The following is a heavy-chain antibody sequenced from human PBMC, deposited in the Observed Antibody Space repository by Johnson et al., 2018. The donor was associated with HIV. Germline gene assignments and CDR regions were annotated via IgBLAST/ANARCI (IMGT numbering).Heavy chain of an antibody. Sequence: EVQVVESGGGLVQPGRSLRLSCAASGFTFDDYGMHWVRQGPGKGLEWVAGISWNSGSIGYADSLKGRSTISRDNTKNTLYLEMNSPRGEDTAVYYCARSGPNWAFDIWGQGTMVTVSS. CDR3: ARSGPNWAFDI. J-gene: IGHJ3*02. D-gene: IGHD1-1*01. V-gene: IGHV3-9*01. CDR2: ISWNSGSI. CDR1: GFTFDDYG.